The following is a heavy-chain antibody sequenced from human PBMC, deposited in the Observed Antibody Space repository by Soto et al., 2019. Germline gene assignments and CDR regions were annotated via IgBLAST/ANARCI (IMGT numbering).Heavy chain of an antibody. CDR3: ARGRVAALLPYYFDL. V-gene: IGHV3-53*01. Sequence: VQLVESGGDMIQPGGSLRLSCAASGFSVSNNYLNWVRQAPGKGLEWVSVIYGGGSTYYAGSVKGRFSISRDDSKNTLYLQMNSLRAEDTAVYYCARGRVAALLPYYFDLWGQGTLVTVSS. D-gene: IGHD6-6*01. CDR1: GFSVSNNY. J-gene: IGHJ4*02. CDR2: IYGGGST.